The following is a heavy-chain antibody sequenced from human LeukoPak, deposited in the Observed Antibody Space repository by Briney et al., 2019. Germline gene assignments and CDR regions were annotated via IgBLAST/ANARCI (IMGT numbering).Heavy chain of an antibody. CDR1: GFTFSSYA. D-gene: IGHD3-22*01. J-gene: IGHJ4*02. Sequence: GGSLRLSCAASGFTFSSYAMSWVRQAPGKGLEWVSAISGSDGSTYYAGPVKGRFTISRDNSKNTLYLQMNSLRAEDTAVYYCAKNYDSSGYYPGPFGYWGQGTLVTVSS. V-gene: IGHV3-23*01. CDR3: AKNYDSSGYYPGPFGY. CDR2: ISGSDGST.